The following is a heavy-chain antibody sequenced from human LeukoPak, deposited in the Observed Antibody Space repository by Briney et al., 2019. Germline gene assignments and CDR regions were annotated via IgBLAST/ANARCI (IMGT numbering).Heavy chain of an antibody. Sequence: GGSLRLSCAASGFTFTDYSMNWVRQAPGKGLEWVSAISGSGGSTYYADSVKGRFTISRDNSKNTLYLQMNSLRAEDTAVYYCAKGPSLFEYWGQGTLVTVSS. V-gene: IGHV3-23*01. CDR1: GFTFTDYS. D-gene: IGHD3-16*01. J-gene: IGHJ4*02. CDR2: ISGSGGST. CDR3: AKGPSLFEY.